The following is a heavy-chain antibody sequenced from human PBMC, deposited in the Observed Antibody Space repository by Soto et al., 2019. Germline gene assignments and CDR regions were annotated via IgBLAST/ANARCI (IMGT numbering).Heavy chain of an antibody. CDR3: AKDRATGYDFRGRHLPLDY. CDR2: ISGSGGST. D-gene: IGHD5-12*01. Sequence: QSGGSLRLSCAASGFTFSSYAMSWVRQAPGKGLEWVSAISGSGGSTYYADSVKGRFTISRDNSKNTLYLQMNSLRAEDTAVYYFAKDRATGYDFRGRHLPLDYWGQGSLVRVCS. CDR1: GFTFSSYA. V-gene: IGHV3-23*01. J-gene: IGHJ4*02.